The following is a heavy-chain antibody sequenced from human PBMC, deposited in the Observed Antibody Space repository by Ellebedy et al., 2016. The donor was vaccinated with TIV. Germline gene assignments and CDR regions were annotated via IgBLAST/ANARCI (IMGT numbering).Heavy chain of an antibody. Sequence: GESLKISCAASGFTFSAYWMSWVRQAPGKGLEWVANIKQDGSETYYVDSVKGRFTIPRDNAKNSLYLHMNSLRVEDTAVYYCARAGGRGVAVAGNFDYWGQGTLVTVSS. CDR2: IKQDGSET. CDR1: GFTFSAYW. CDR3: ARAGGRGVAVAGNFDY. V-gene: IGHV3-7*01. D-gene: IGHD6-19*01. J-gene: IGHJ4*02.